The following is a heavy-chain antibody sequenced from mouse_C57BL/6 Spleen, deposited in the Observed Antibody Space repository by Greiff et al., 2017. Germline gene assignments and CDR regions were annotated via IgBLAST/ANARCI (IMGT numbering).Heavy chain of an antibody. CDR3: ARSRDERSYYFDY. D-gene: IGHD3-3*01. J-gene: IGHJ2*01. CDR1: GYTFTSYW. CDR2: IDPSDSYT. Sequence: QVQLQQPGAELVKPGASVKLSCKASGYTFTSYWMQWVKQRPGQGLEWIGEIDPSDSYTNYNQKFKGKATLTVDTSSSTAYMQLSSLTSEDSAVYYCARSRDERSYYFDYWGQGTTLTVSS. V-gene: IGHV1-50*01.